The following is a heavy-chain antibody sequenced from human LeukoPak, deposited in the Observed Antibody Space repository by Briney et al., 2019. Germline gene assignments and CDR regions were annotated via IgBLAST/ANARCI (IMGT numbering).Heavy chain of an antibody. D-gene: IGHD5-12*01. CDR1: GFPFSRYW. CDR2: IKHDGSEA. J-gene: IGHJ4*02. CDR3: VKGRGGYVKYKTFDY. V-gene: IGHV3-7*01. Sequence: GSLSLSCAASGFPFSRYWMSWVRQAPGKGLEWVANIKHDGSEAYYVASVKGRFTISKDKARSSLFLQMNSLRAEDTATYYCVKGRGGYVKYKTFDYWGQGTLVTVSS.